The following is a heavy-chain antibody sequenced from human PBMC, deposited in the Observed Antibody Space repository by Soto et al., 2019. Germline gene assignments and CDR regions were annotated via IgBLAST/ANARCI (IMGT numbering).Heavy chain of an antibody. CDR2: IDPSDSYT. D-gene: IGHD3-10*01. CDR3: ASWPGSYYGMDV. V-gene: IGHV5-10-1*01. J-gene: IGHJ6*02. Sequence: PGESLKISCKGSGYSFTSYWISWVRQMPGKGLERMGRIDPSDSYTNYSPSFQGHVTISADKSISTAYLQWSSLKASDTAMYYCASWPGSYYGMDVWGQGTTVTVSS. CDR1: GYSFTSYW.